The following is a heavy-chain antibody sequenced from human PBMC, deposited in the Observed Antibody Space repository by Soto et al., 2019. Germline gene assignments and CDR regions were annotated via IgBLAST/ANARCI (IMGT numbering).Heavy chain of an antibody. V-gene: IGHV3-30*18. Sequence: QVQLVESGGGVVQPGRSLRLSCAASGFTFSSYGMHWVRQAPGKGLEWVAVISYDGSNKYYADSVKGRFTISRDNSKNTLYLQMNSLRAEDTAVYYCAKDPQGVVAAPIDYWGQGTLVTVSS. D-gene: IGHD2-15*01. CDR1: GFTFSSYG. CDR3: AKDPQGVVAAPIDY. J-gene: IGHJ4*02. CDR2: ISYDGSNK.